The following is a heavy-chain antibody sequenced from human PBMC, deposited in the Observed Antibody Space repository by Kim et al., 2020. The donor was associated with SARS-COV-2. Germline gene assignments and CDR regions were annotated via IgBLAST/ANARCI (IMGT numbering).Heavy chain of an antibody. CDR3: ARDSANYCSGGSCYYYYYGMDV. Sequence: SVKVSCKASGYTFTSYGISWVRQAPGQGLEWMGWISAYNGNTNYAQKLQGRVTMTTDTSTSTAYMELRSLRSDDTAVYYCARDSANYCSGGSCYYYYYGMDVWGQGTTVTVSS. J-gene: IGHJ6*02. V-gene: IGHV1-18*01. D-gene: IGHD2-15*01. CDR2: ISAYNGNT. CDR1: GYTFTSYG.